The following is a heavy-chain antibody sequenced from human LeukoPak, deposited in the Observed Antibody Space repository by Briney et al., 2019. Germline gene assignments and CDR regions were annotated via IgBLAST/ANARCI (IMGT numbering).Heavy chain of an antibody. V-gene: IGHV1-18*01. CDR3: ARDLTY. Sequence: ASVKVSCKASGYTFTSYGIIWVRQAPRQGLEWMGWISAYNGNTDYSQNLQGRVTMTTDTSTNTAYMELRSLRSDDTAVYYCARDLTYWGQGTLVTVSS. CDR1: GYTFTSYG. CDR2: ISAYNGNT. J-gene: IGHJ4*02.